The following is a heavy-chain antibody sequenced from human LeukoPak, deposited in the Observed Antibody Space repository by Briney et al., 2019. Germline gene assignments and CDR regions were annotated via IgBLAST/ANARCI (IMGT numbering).Heavy chain of an antibody. D-gene: IGHD3-22*01. Sequence: GGSLRLSCAASGFTFSTYSMNWVRQAPGKGLEWVSYITSSSSTIYYADSVKGRFAISRDNAKNSLYLQMNSLRDEDTAVYYCARVDWMIGAFDIWGQGTMVTVSS. CDR2: ITSSSSTI. CDR3: ARVDWMIGAFDI. CDR1: GFTFSTYS. V-gene: IGHV3-48*02. J-gene: IGHJ3*02.